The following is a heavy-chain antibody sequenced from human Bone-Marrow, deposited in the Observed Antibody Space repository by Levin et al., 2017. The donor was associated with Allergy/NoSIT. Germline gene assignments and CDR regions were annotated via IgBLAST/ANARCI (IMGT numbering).Heavy chain of an antibody. D-gene: IGHD3-10*01. CDR2: IDPSDSYS. J-gene: IGHJ3*02. Sequence: KVSCKGSGYTFTNYWISWVRRMPGKGLEWMGRIDPSDSYSHYSPSFQGHVSISVDKSISTFYLQRSSLKASDTAIYYCARQGNGWFGELSSPGAFDIWGQGTMVTVSS. CDR1: GYTFTNYW. CDR3: ARQGNGWFGELSSPGAFDI. V-gene: IGHV5-10-1*01.